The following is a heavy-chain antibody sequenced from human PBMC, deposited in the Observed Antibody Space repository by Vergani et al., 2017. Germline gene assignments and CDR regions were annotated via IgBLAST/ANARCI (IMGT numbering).Heavy chain of an antibody. V-gene: IGHV1-46*02. Sequence: VQRVQSGAEVRKPGASVTVSCTASGYIFKNYYIHWLRQAPGQAFEWMRILNSTTGHTTSAQKFMGRVDMTRDPSTDTSTRTVQMTLSSLRSEDTAVYYCAKSIGYRAGATGRAYYFDHWGQGTRVTVSS. CDR2: LNSTTGHT. CDR3: AKSIGYRAGATGRAYYFDH. D-gene: IGHD2-21*01. CDR1: GYIFKNYY. J-gene: IGHJ5*02.